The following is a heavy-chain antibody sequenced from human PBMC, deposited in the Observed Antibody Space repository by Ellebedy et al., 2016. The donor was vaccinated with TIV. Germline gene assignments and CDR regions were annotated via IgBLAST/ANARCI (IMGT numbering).Heavy chain of an antibody. CDR3: ARHRSSGYESWNYFDY. J-gene: IGHJ4*02. Sequence: PGGSLRLSCAASGFMFSSYVMHWVRQAPGKGLEDVSGISINGGSTYYANSVKGRFTISRGNSKNTLYLQMGSLRPEDTAVYYCARHRSSGYESWNYFDYWGQGTLVTVSS. D-gene: IGHD3-22*01. CDR1: GFMFSSYV. CDR2: ISINGGST. V-gene: IGHV3-64*01.